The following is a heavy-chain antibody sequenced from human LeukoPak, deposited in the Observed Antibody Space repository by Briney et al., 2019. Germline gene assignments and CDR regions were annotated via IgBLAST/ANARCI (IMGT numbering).Heavy chain of an antibody. V-gene: IGHV4-59*01. CDR3: AREYYGSGNSSPSHSDY. J-gene: IGHJ4*02. CDR1: GGSISSYY. CDR2: IYYSGSA. D-gene: IGHD3-10*01. Sequence: SETLSLTRTVSGGSISSYYWSWIRQSPGKGLERIGYIYYSGSANYNPSLESRVTISVDTSKNQFSLKLSSVTAADTAVYYCAREYYGSGNSSPSHSDYWGQGTLVTVSS.